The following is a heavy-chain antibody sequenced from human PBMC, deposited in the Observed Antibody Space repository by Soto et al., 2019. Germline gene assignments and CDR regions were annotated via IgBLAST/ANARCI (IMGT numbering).Heavy chain of an antibody. D-gene: IGHD5-12*01. Sequence: QVQLVQSGAEVKKPGASVKVSCKASGYTFTSYGISWVRQAPGQGLEWMGWISAYNGNTNYAQKLQGRVTMTTDTSRSTAYMELRSLRSDDTAVYYCARDRVWWLPDYYYGMDVWGQGTTVTVSS. CDR1: GYTFTSYG. J-gene: IGHJ6*02. CDR3: ARDRVWWLPDYYYGMDV. CDR2: ISAYNGNT. V-gene: IGHV1-18*04.